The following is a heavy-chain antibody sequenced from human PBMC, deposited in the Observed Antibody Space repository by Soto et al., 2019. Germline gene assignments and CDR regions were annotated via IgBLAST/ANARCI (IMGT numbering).Heavy chain of an antibody. D-gene: IGHD2-15*01. J-gene: IGHJ6*02. CDR3: AKGRKGYCSGGSCYGLGMDG. Sequence: GGSLRLSCAASGFTFSSYGMHWVRQAPGKGLEWVAVISYDGSNKYYADSVKGRFTISRDNSKNTLYLQMNSLRAEDTAVYYCAKGRKGYCSGGSCYGLGMDGWGQGATVTVAS. CDR2: ISYDGSNK. V-gene: IGHV3-30*18. CDR1: GFTFSSYG.